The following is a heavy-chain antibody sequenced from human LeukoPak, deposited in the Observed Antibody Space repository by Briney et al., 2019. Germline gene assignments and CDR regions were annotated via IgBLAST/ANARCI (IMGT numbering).Heavy chain of an antibody. CDR1: GGSISSGGYS. CDR3: ARGYYSDSSDYHNALDF. D-gene: IGHD3-22*01. J-gene: IGHJ4*02. V-gene: IGHV4-30-2*05. CDR2: IYHSGST. Sequence: SETLSLTCAVSGGSISSGGYSWSWIRQPPGKGLEWIGYIYHSGSTYYNPSLKSRVTISVDTSKNQFSLKLTSVTAADTAVYYCARGYYSDSSDYHNALDFWGQGIVVSVSS.